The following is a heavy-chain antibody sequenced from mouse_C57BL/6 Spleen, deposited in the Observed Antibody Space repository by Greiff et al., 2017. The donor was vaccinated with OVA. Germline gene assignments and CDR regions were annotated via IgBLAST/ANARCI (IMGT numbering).Heavy chain of an antibody. CDR3: ARDRVTTVVSYFDD. Sequence: VQLKESGPGLVKPSQTVFLTCTVTGISITTGNYRWSWLRQFPGNKLEWIGYIYYSGTITYNPSLTSRTTSTRDTPKNQFFLDMNSLTAEDTATYYCARDRVTTVVSYFDDWGQGTTLTVSS. CDR2: IYYSGTI. J-gene: IGHJ2*01. CDR1: GISITTGNYR. V-gene: IGHV3-5*01. D-gene: IGHD1-1*01.